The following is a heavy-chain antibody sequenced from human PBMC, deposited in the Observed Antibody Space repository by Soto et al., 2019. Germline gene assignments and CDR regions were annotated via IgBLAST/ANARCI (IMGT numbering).Heavy chain of an antibody. D-gene: IGHD5-12*01. V-gene: IGHV1-46*03. CDR2: INPSGGST. CDR3: ARDKVRSGGYDFGDHREYYFDY. CDR1: GYTFTSYY. Sequence: GASVKVSCKASGYTFTSYYMHWVRQAPGQGLEGMGIINPSGGSTSYAQKFQGRVTMTRDTSTSTVYMELSSLRSEDTAVYYCARDKVRSGGYDFGDHREYYFDYWGQGTLVTVSS. J-gene: IGHJ4*02.